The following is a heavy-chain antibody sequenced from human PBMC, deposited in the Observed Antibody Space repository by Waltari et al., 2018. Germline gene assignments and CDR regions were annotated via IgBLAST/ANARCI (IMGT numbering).Heavy chain of an antibody. CDR2: IGPDGSDK. V-gene: IGHV3-7*01. CDR1: GFPISRFW. CDR3: VGWNDPINS. D-gene: IGHD1-1*01. Sequence: EAQLVQSGGGLVQPGGSLPLPCAPSGFPISRFWMPWIRQAPGQGLQWVAHIGPDGSDKYYVDSVKGRFTISRDNAENSLLLQMSSLRVEDTALYYCVGWNDPINSWGQGTLVAVSS. J-gene: IGHJ4*02.